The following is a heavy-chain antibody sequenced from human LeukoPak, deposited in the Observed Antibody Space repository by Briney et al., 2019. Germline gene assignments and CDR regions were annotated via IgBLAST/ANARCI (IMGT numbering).Heavy chain of an antibody. CDR1: GYTLTELS. Sequence: ASVKVSCKVSGYTLTELSMHWVRQAPGKGLEWMGGFDPEDGETIYAQKFQGRVTMTEDTSTDTAYMELSSLRSEDTAVYYCATYRRDYYVSSGYYLAWFDPWGQGTLVTVSS. D-gene: IGHD3-22*01. CDR3: ATYRRDYYVSSGYYLAWFDP. CDR2: FDPEDGET. J-gene: IGHJ5*02. V-gene: IGHV1-24*01.